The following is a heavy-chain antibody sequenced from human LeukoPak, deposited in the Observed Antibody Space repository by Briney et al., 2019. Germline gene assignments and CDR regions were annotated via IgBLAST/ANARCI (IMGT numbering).Heavy chain of an antibody. V-gene: IGHV1-46*01. CDR2: INRSGGST. CDR3: ARAHPTLSYGGYDY. Sequence: ASVKVSCKASGGTFSSYAISWGRQAPGQGLEWMGIINRSGGSTSYAQKFQGRVTMTRDTSTSTVYMELSSLRSEDPAVYYCARAHPTLSYGGYDYWGQGTLVTASS. J-gene: IGHJ4*02. CDR1: GGTFSSYA. D-gene: IGHD5-12*01.